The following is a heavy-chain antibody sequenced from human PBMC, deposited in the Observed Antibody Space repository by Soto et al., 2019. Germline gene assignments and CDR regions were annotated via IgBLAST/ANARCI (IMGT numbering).Heavy chain of an antibody. Sequence: VRLQESGPGLVKPSETLSLTCSVSGDSINNYYWNWIRQPAGKGLEWIGRIYSSGSANYKPSLKTRGTRSVDTSTNQGSLKVTAVTAADTAVYFCARGGTRSADLPTYWGQGIQVIVSS. J-gene: IGHJ4*02. CDR2: IYSSGSA. V-gene: IGHV4-4*07. D-gene: IGHD1-1*01. CDR1: GDSINNYY. CDR3: ARGGTRSADLPTY.